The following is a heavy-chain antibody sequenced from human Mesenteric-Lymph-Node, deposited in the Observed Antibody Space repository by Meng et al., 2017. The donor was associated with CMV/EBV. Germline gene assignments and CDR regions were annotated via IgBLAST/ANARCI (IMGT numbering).Heavy chain of an antibody. Sequence: GSISSYYWSWIRQPAGKGLEWIGRIYTSGSTNYNPSLKSRVTMSVDTSKNQFSLKLSSVTAADTAVYYCARSGYDSSGYYPNWFDPWGQGTLVTVSS. D-gene: IGHD3-22*01. J-gene: IGHJ5*02. CDR2: IYTSGST. CDR3: ARSGYDSSGYYPNWFDP. V-gene: IGHV4-4*07. CDR1: GSISSYY.